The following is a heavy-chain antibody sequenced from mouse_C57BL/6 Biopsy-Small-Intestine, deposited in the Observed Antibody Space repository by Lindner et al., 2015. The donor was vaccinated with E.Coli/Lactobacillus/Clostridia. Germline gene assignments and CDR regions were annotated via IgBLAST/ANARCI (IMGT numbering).Heavy chain of an antibody. CDR3: ARREVYYFDN. Sequence: VQLQESGAELVKSGASVKISCKASGYSFTSNHMNWVKQSPEKSLEWIGEINPSTGSTTYNQKFRAKATLTVDKSSSTAYMQFKSLTSEDSAVYYCARREVYYFDNWGQGTILTVSS. CDR1: GYSFTSNH. J-gene: IGHJ2*01. V-gene: IGHV1-42*01. CDR2: INPSTGST.